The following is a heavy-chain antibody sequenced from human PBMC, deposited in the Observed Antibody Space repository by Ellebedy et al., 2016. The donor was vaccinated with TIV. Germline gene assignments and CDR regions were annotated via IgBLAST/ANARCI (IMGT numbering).Heavy chain of an antibody. J-gene: IGHJ4*02. V-gene: IGHV3-74*01. CDR3: ARGNYDSRGYYSAPLGY. CDR2: INGDGRST. Sequence: GESLKISCAASGFTFSSYAMHWVRQAPGKGLVWVSRINGDGRSTSYADSVKGRFTISRDNAKNTLYLQMNSLGAEDTAVYYCARGNYDSRGYYSAPLGYWGQGTLVTVSS. CDR1: GFTFSSYA. D-gene: IGHD3-22*01.